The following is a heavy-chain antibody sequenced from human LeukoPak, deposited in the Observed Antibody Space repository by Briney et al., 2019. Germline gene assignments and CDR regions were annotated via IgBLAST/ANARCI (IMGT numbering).Heavy chain of an antibody. Sequence: GASVKVSCKASGYTFTGYYMHWVRQAPGQGLEWMGWINPNSGNTGYAQKFQGRVTITRNTSISTAYMELSSLRSEDTAVYYCARGLQPPFMVRGDITWYCMDVWGKGTTVTVSS. CDR2: INPNSGNT. D-gene: IGHD3-10*01. J-gene: IGHJ6*03. CDR1: GYTFTGYY. V-gene: IGHV1-8*03. CDR3: ARGLQPPFMVRGDITWYCMDV.